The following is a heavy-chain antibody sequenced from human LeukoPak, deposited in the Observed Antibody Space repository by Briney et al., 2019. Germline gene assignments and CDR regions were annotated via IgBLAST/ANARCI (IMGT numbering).Heavy chain of an antibody. CDR2: IYYSGST. CDR1: GGSISSYY. J-gene: IGHJ4*02. V-gene: IGHV4-59*01. D-gene: IGHD6-19*01. Sequence: SETLSLTCTVSGGSISSYYWSWIRQPPGKGLEWIGYIYYSGSTSYNPSLKSRVTISVDTSKNQFSLKLSSVTAADTAVYYCAGLIAVAGTGIDYWGQGTLVTVSS. CDR3: AGLIAVAGTGIDY.